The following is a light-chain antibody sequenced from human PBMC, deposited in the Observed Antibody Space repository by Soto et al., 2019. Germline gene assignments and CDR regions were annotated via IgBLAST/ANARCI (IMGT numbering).Light chain of an antibody. Sequence: AIRMTQSPSSFSASTGDRVTITCRASQGISSYLAWYQQKPGKAPKLLIYAASTLQGGVQSRFSGSGSGTDFTLTIRSLQPEDFATYYCKQSHSIPLTFGQGTKVDIK. CDR3: KQSHSIPLT. CDR2: AAS. CDR1: QGISSY. V-gene: IGKV1-8*01. J-gene: IGKJ1*01.